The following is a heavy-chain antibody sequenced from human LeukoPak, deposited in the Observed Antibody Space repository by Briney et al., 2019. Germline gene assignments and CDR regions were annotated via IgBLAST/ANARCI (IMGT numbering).Heavy chain of an antibody. CDR3: AKEYYGSGSFDY. CDR2: ISWNSGSI. CDR1: GFTFDDYA. V-gene: IGHV3-9*01. Sequence: GRSLRLSCAASGFTFDDYAMHWGRQAPGKGLEWVSGISWNSGSIGYADSVKGRFTISRDNAKNSLYLQMNSLRAEDTALYYCAKEYYGSGSFDYWGQGTLVSVSS. J-gene: IGHJ4*02. D-gene: IGHD3-10*01.